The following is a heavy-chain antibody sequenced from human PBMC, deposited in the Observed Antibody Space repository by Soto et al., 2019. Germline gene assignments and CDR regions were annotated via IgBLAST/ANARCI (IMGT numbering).Heavy chain of an antibody. CDR3: ARHTMTTVTTFDV. CDR2: IYYSGSP. CDR1: GASISTLTYT. D-gene: IGHD4-17*01. V-gene: IGHV4-39*01. J-gene: IGHJ4*02. Sequence: QLQLQESGPGLVKPSETLSLTCTVSGASISTLTYTWGWIRQPPGKGLEWIGNIYYSGSPYYNPSLKSRGTIAFDTSKHQFSLRMRSVTAADTARYFCARHTMTTVTTFDVWGQGTLVTVSS.